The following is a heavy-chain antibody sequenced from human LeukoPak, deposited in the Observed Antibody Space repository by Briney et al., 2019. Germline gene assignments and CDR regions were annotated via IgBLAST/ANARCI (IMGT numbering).Heavy chain of an antibody. D-gene: IGHD4-17*01. J-gene: IGHJ6*03. V-gene: IGHV3-30*02. CDR1: GFTFSSYG. Sequence: QTGGSLRLSCAASGFTFSSYGMHWVRRAPGKGLEWVAFIRYDGSNKYYADSVKGRFTISRDNAKNSLFLQMNSLRAEDTAVYYCARDYGDYEPGRHHYYYYYMDVWGKGTTVTVSS. CDR3: ARDYGDYEPGRHHYYYYYMDV. CDR2: IRYDGSNK.